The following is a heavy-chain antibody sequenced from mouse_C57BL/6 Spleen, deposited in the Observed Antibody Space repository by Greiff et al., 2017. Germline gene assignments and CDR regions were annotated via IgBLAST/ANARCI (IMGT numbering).Heavy chain of an antibody. V-gene: IGHV1-9*01. CDR2: ILPGSGST. Sequence: VQLQQSGAELMKPGASVKLSCKATGYTFTGYWMEWVKQRPGHGLEWIGEILPGSGSTNYNEKFKGKATFTADTSSNTAYMQLSSLTTEDSAIYYWARGGSSYEGYYAMDYWGQGTSVTVSS. J-gene: IGHJ4*01. CDR3: ARGGSSYEGYYAMDY. D-gene: IGHD1-1*01. CDR1: GYTFTGYW.